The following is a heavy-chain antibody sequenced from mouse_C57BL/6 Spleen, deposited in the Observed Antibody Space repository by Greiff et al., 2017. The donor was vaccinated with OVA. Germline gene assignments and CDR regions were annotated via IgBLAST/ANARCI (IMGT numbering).Heavy chain of an antibody. Sequence: VQLQQPGAELVMPGASVKLSCKASGYTFTSYWMHWVKQRPGQGLEWIGEIDPSDSYTNYNQKFKGKSTLTVDKSSSTAYMQLSSLTSEDSAVYYCARMEGYYGSSDYWGQGTTLTVSS. V-gene: IGHV1-69*01. CDR3: ARMEGYYGSSDY. CDR1: GYTFTSYW. D-gene: IGHD1-1*01. J-gene: IGHJ2*01. CDR2: IDPSDSYT.